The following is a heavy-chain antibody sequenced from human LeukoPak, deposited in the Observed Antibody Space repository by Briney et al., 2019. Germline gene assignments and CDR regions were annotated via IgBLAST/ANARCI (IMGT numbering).Heavy chain of an antibody. V-gene: IGHV3-74*01. CDR3: ASYLTSIPSGMDV. D-gene: IGHD2/OR15-2a*01. J-gene: IGHJ6*02. Sequence: PGGSLRLSCAASGFTFSSYWMHWLRQEPRKGLVWVSRISTDGSSRSYADSVEGRFTISRDNGKNTLYLQMNSLRAEDAAVYYCASYLTSIPSGMDVWGQGATVTVSS. CDR2: ISTDGSSR. CDR1: GFTFSSYW.